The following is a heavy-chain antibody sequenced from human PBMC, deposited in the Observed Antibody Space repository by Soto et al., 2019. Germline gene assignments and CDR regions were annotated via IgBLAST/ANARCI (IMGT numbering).Heavy chain of an antibody. D-gene: IGHD3-3*01. Sequence: GASVKVSCKASGYTFSSHAMHRVRQAPGQSLEWVGWINANDGDTKYSEKLQGRVTITRDTSATTAYLELSGLRSEDTAVYYCARVRPPTTVFGVLNNYDMDVWGQGTTVTVSS. J-gene: IGHJ6*02. CDR1: GYTFSSHA. V-gene: IGHV1-3*01. CDR2: INANDGDT. CDR3: ARVRPPTTVFGVLNNYDMDV.